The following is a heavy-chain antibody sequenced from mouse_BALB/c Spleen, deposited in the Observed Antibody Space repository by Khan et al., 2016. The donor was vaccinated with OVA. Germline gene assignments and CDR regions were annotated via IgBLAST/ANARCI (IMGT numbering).Heavy chain of an antibody. V-gene: IGHV1-4*01. CDR3: VRDGASHRNDGCFAY. D-gene: IGHD2-14*01. Sequence: QVQLKESGAELARPGASVKMSCKASGYTFTSYTIHWIKKRPGQGLEWIGYINPSNGYTNYNQKLKDKATLTTDKSSTTAYLQLSCLTSDDSAVYNCVRDGASHRNDGCFAYWGQGTLVTVSA. J-gene: IGHJ3*01. CDR2: INPSNGYT. CDR1: GYTFTSYT.